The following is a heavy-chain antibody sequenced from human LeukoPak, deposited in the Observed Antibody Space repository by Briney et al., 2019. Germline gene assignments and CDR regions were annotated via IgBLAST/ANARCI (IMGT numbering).Heavy chain of an antibody. V-gene: IGHV4-59*02. CDR3: AREAVVGLSYFDY. J-gene: IGHJ4*02. D-gene: IGHD6-19*01. CDR1: GGSVNHYY. CDR2: IYPTGST. Sequence: PSETLSLTCTVSGGSVNHYYWHWIRQSPGKRLEWIGYIYPTGSTNYNPPLKSRVTISIDTSRNQFSLELSSVTAADTAVYYCAREAVVGLSYFDYWGQGILVTVSS.